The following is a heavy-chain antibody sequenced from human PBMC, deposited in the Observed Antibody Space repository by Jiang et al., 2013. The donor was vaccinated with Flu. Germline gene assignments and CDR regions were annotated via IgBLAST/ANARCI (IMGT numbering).Heavy chain of an antibody. V-gene: IGHV3-30*18. CDR3: AKGAASIVVVPAAGGVSDY. CDR1: SSYG. D-gene: IGHD2-2*01. J-gene: IGHJ4*02. Sequence: SSYGMHWVRQAPGQGAGVVAVISYDGSNKYYADSVKGRFTISRDNSKNTLYLQMNSLRAEDTAVYYCAKGAASIVVVPAAGGVSDYWGLGNPGHRLL. CDR2: ISYDGSNK.